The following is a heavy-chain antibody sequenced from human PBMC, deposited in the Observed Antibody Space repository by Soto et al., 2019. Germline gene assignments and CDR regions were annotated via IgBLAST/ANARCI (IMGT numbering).Heavy chain of an antibody. D-gene: IGHD3-22*01. CDR3: ASQYYDSSGYYYPRWFDP. J-gene: IGHJ5*02. Sequence: LRLSCGTSGFTFANYAMGWVRQAPGKGLEWVSGISSSGGRTYYADSVKGRFTISRDNAKNSLYLQMNSLRAEDTAVYYCASQYYDSSGYYYPRWFDPWGQGTLVTVSS. V-gene: IGHV3-21*01. CDR1: GFTFANYA. CDR2: ISSSGGRT.